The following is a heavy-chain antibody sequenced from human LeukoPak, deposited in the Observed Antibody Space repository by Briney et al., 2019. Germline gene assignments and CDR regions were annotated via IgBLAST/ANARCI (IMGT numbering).Heavy chain of an antibody. D-gene: IGHD5-24*01. CDR3: AKDYGEMATIQRGFAFDY. CDR1: GFTFSSYA. CDR2: ISGDGGNT. Sequence: SGGSLRLSCAASGFTFSSYAMSWVRQAPGKGLEWVSAISGDGGNTYYADSVKGRFTISRDNSKNTLYLQMNSLRAEDTAVYYCAKDYGEMATIQRGFAFDYWGQGTLVTVSS. J-gene: IGHJ4*02. V-gene: IGHV3-23*01.